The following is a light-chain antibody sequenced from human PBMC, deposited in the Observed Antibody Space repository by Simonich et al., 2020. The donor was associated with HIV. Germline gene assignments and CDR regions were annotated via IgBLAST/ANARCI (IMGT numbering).Light chain of an antibody. V-gene: IGLV2-14*03. CDR1: SSDVGGYNY. CDR2: AVR. Sequence: QSALTQPVSVSGSPGQSITISCTGTSSDVGGYNYGSWYQQHPGKAPKLLIYAVRHRPSGVSNRFSGSKSGNTASLTISGLQAEDEADYYCSSYTSSSTLVFGTGTKVTVL. CDR3: SSYTSSSTLV. J-gene: IGLJ1*01.